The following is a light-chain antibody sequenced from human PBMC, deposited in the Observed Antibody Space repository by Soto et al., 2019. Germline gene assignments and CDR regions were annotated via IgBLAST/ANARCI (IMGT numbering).Light chain of an antibody. Sequence: DIQMTQSPSSLSASIGDRVTITCQASQDISNYLNWYQHKPGKAPKVLIFEASNLEAGVPSRFSGSGSGTHFSFTITSLQPEDIATYYCQQYDSFLTFGGGTKVDIK. J-gene: IGKJ4*01. CDR3: QQYDSFLT. CDR1: QDISNY. CDR2: EAS. V-gene: IGKV1-33*01.